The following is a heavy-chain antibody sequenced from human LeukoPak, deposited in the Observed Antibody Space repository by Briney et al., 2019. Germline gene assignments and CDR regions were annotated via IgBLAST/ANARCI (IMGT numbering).Heavy chain of an antibody. Sequence: PSETLSLTCTVSGGSISSFYWSWIRQPPGKGLEYIGYIYSSGSTNYNPSLKSRVTISLDTSKNQSSLKLNSVTATDTAVYFCARDPGNYFDYWGQGTLVTVSS. CDR2: IYSSGST. CDR1: GGSISSFY. J-gene: IGHJ4*02. D-gene: IGHD3-10*01. V-gene: IGHV4-59*01. CDR3: ARDPGNYFDY.